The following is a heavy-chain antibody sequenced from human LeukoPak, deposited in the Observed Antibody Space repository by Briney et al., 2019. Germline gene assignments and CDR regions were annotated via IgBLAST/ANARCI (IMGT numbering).Heavy chain of an antibody. CDR2: INPNSGGT. D-gene: IGHD3-3*01. Sequence: GASVKVSCKASGYTFTGYYMHWVRQAPGQGLEWMGWINPNSGGTNYAQKFQGRVTMTRDTSISTAYMELSRLRSDDTAVYYCARDPDFWSGLYYFDYWGQGTLVTVSS. J-gene: IGHJ4*02. V-gene: IGHV1-2*02. CDR1: GYTFTGYY. CDR3: ARDPDFWSGLYYFDY.